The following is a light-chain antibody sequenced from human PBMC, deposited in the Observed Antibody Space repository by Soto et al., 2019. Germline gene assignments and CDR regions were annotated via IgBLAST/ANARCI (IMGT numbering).Light chain of an antibody. CDR1: QSISTC. V-gene: IGKV1-5*03. Sequence: DIGLARCPYARSGAVGGKGVVTGGASQSISTCLAWYQQKPGTAPHLLIYKASSLESGVPSRFSGSGSATEFTLPTSGLQPDDFPTYYCQQCHSYPWTFGQGTKVDIK. CDR3: QQCHSYPWT. J-gene: IGKJ1*01. CDR2: KAS.